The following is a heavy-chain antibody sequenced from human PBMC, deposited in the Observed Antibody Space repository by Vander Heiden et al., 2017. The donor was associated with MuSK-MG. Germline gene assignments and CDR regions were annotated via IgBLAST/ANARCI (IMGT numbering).Heavy chain of an antibody. CDR3: AHAVYSQLRYFDWLTRSNWFDP. Sequence: QITLKESGPTLVKPTQTLTLTCTFSGFSLSTSGVGVGWIRQPPGKALEWLALIYWDDDKRYSPSLKSRLTITKDTSKNQVVLTMTNMDPVDTATYYCAHAVYSQLRYFDWLTRSNWFDPWGQGTLVTVSS. D-gene: IGHD3-9*01. CDR2: IYWDDDK. CDR1: GFSLSTSGVG. V-gene: IGHV2-5*02. J-gene: IGHJ5*02.